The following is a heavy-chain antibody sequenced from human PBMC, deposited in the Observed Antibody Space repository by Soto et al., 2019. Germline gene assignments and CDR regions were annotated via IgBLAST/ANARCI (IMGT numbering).Heavy chain of an antibody. CDR3: ARQAARNYIDS. V-gene: IGHV3-11*01. D-gene: IGHD6-6*01. CDR2: IDSRGRTL. J-gene: IGHJ4*02. CDR1: GFTFSSYW. Sequence: GGSLRLSCAASGFTFSSYWMSWIRQAPGKGLEWLAFIDSRGRTLSYADSVKGRFTISRDNAKNSLYLQMHSLRADDTAVYYCARQAARNYIDSWGQGDVVTVSS.